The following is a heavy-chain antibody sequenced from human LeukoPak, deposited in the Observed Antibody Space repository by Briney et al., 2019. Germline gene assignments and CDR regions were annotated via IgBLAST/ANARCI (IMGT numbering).Heavy chain of an antibody. V-gene: IGHV3-21*01. Sequence: GGSLRLSCAASGFTVSSNYMSWVHQAPGKGLEWVSCISNTNSYIYYADSVKGRFTISRDNAKNSLYLQMNSLRAEDTAVYYCARDAFDIWGQGTMVTVSS. CDR2: ISNTNSYI. CDR3: ARDAFDI. J-gene: IGHJ3*02. CDR1: GFTVSSNY.